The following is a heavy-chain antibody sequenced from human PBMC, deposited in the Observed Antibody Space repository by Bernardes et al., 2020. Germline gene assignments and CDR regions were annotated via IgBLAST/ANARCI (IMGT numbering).Heavy chain of an antibody. V-gene: IGHV4-39*01. J-gene: IGHJ4*02. Sequence: SETLYLTCTVSGGSISSSSSFWGWLRQPPGKGLEWIANIYESGTTYYTPSLKSRLTISVDTSKNQFSLRLRSVTAADTAVYYCARTPFCGGDCYSGKYYFDYWGQGTLITVSS. CDR2: IYESGTT. D-gene: IGHD2-21*01. CDR3: ARTPFCGGDCYSGKYYFDY. CDR1: GGSISSSSSF.